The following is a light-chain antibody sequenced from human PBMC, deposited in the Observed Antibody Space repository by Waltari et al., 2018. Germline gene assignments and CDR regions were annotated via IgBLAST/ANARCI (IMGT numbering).Light chain of an antibody. J-gene: IGLJ3*02. Sequence: SSELTQDPAVSVALGQTVRITCQGDSLRTYYASWYQQKPGQAPVLVMYGKNNRPSVIPDRFSGSSSGNTGSLTITGAQAEDEADYYGKSRDNSGNHLVFGGGTKLTVL. CDR2: GKN. V-gene: IGLV3-19*01. CDR3: KSRDNSGNHLV. CDR1: SLRTYY.